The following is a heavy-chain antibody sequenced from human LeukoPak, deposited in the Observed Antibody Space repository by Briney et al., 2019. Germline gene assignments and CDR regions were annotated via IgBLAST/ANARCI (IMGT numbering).Heavy chain of an antibody. J-gene: IGHJ4*02. V-gene: IGHV3-48*01. CDR3: ARGPIDWTPFDY. Sequence: GGSLRLSCAASRFTFSNYNMNWVRQAPGKGLEWVSYITSSSSIIYYADSVKGRFTISRDNAKNSLYLQMNSLRAEDTAVYYRARGPIDWTPFDYWGQGTLVTVSS. CDR1: RFTFSNYN. CDR2: ITSSSSII. D-gene: IGHD3-9*01.